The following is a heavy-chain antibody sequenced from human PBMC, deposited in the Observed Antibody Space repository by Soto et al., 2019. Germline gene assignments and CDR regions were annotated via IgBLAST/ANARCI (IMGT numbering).Heavy chain of an antibody. D-gene: IGHD6-19*01. CDR2: ISGSGGST. CDR3: AKDPNPSIAVAGAYFDY. V-gene: IGHV3-23*01. J-gene: IGHJ4*02. Sequence: EVKLLESGGGLVQPGGSLRLSCAASGFTFSSYAMSWVRQAPGKGLEWVSAISGSGGSTYYADSVKGRFTISRDNSKNTLYLQMNSLRAEDTAVYYCAKDPNPSIAVAGAYFDYWGQGTLVTVSS. CDR1: GFTFSSYA.